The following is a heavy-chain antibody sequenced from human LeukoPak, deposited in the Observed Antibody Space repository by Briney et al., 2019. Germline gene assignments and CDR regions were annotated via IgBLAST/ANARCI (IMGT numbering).Heavy chain of an antibody. J-gene: IGHJ2*01. V-gene: IGHV3-53*01. CDR2: IYSGGST. CDR3: ARNHLLGNWYFDL. Sequence: GSLRLSCTVAGFTVSSNYMSRVRQAPGKGLEWVSVIYSGGSTYYAGSVSGRFTISRDNSKNTVYLQMSSLRAEDTAVYYCARNHLLGNWYFDLWGRGALVTVSS. CDR1: GFTVSSNY. D-gene: IGHD1-26*01.